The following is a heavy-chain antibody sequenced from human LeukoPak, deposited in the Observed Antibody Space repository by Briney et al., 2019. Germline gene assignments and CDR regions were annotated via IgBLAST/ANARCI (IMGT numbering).Heavy chain of an antibody. V-gene: IGHV4-59*08. CDR2: IYYSGST. CDR3: ARLKDSGWYGHYGMDV. D-gene: IGHD6-19*01. Sequence: PSETLSLTCTVPGGSISSYYWSWIRQPPGKGLEWSGYIYYSGSTNYNPSLKSRVTISVDTSKNQFSLKLSSVTAADTAVYYCARLKDSGWYGHYGMDVWGQGTTVTVSS. CDR1: GGSISSYY. J-gene: IGHJ6*02.